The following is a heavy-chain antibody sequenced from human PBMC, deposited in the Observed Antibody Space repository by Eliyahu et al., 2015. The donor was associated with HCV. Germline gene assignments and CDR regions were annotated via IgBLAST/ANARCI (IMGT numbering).Heavy chain of an antibody. CDR1: GGSFSGYY. CDR2: INHSGST. Sequence: QVQLQQWGAGLLKPSETLSLTCAVYGGSFSGYYWGWIRQPPGKGLXWIGEINHSGSTNYNPSLKSRVTISVDTSKNQFSLKLSSVTAADTAVYYCARRDDYVWGSYRPFDYWGQGTLVTVSS. CDR3: ARRDDYVWGSYRPFDY. D-gene: IGHD3-16*02. V-gene: IGHV4-34*01. J-gene: IGHJ4*02.